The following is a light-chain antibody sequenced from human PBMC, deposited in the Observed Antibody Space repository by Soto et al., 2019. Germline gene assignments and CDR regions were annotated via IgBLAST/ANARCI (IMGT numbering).Light chain of an antibody. V-gene: IGLV2-8*01. CDR2: KSS. CDR1: SSDVGGYNY. Sequence: QSALTQPPSASGSPGQSVTISCTGTSSDVGGYNYVSWYQQHPGKATKLMIYKSSRRPSGVPDRFSGSRSANTAFLTVSGLQAEDEDDYYCCSYAGNDNFYVFGTGTKVTVL. CDR3: CSYAGNDNFYV. J-gene: IGLJ1*01.